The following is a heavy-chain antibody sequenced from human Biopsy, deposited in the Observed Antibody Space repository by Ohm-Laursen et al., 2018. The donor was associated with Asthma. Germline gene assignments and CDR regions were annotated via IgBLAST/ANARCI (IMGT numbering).Heavy chain of an antibody. CDR2: ISYDGSSI. J-gene: IGHJ4*02. V-gene: IGHV3-30-3*01. D-gene: IGHD6-19*01. Sequence: SLRLSCTASRFTYEMHWVRQAPGKGLEWVAVISYDGSSIYYADSVKGRFTISRDNSKNTLSLQMNSLTAEDTAMYYCAREGVAGTHIEDWGQGTLATVSS. CDR1: RFTYE. CDR3: AREGVAGTHIED.